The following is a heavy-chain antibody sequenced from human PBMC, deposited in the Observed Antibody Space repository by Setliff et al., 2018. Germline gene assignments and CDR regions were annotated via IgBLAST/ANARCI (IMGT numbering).Heavy chain of an antibody. CDR3: VSQGKLELRRWWFDP. CDR1: GGTFSSYA. Sequence: SVKVSCKASGGTFSSYAISWVRQAPGQGLEWMGRIIPIFGTANYAQKFQGRVTITADKSTSTAYMELSSLRSEDTAVYYCVSQGKLELRRWWFDPWGQGTLVTVSS. CDR2: IIPIFGTA. J-gene: IGHJ5*02. D-gene: IGHD1-7*01. V-gene: IGHV1-69*06.